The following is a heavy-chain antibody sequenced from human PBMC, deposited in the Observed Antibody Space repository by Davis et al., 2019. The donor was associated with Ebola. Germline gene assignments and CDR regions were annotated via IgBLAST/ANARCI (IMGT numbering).Heavy chain of an antibody. Sequence: ASVKVSCKASGYTFTSYAMHWVRQAPGQRLEWMGWINAGNGNTKYSQKFQGRVTITRDTSASTAYMELSSLRSEDTAVYYCARGRFLEWSHDAFDIWGQGTMVTVSS. CDR2: INAGNGNT. CDR3: ARGRFLEWSHDAFDI. V-gene: IGHV1-3*01. J-gene: IGHJ3*02. CDR1: GYTFTSYA. D-gene: IGHD3-3*01.